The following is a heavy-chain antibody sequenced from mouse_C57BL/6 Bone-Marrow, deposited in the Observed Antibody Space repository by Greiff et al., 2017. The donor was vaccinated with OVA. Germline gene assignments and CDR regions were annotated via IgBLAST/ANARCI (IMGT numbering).Heavy chain of an antibody. CDR1: GFTFSSYG. Sequence: EVQGVESGGDLVKPGGSLKLSCAASGFTFSSYGMSWVRQTPDKRLEWVATISSGGSYTYYPDSVKGRFTISRDNAKNTLYLQMSSLKSEDTAMYYCARRAVVEGFAYWGQGTLVTVSA. CDR2: ISSGGSYT. D-gene: IGHD1-1*01. V-gene: IGHV5-6*01. J-gene: IGHJ3*01. CDR3: ARRAVVEGFAY.